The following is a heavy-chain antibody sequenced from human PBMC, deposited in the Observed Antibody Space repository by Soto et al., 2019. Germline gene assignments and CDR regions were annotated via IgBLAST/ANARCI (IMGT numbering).Heavy chain of an antibody. V-gene: IGHV1-69*08. CDR2: IIPILGIA. J-gene: IGHJ6*03. Sequence: QVQLVQSGAEVKKPGSSVKVSCKASGGTFSSYTISWVRQAPGQGLEWMGRIIPILGIANYAQKFQGRVTITADKSTSTAYMELRRLRSEDTAVYYCARDYDILTGYSNYYYYYYMDVWGKGTTVTVSS. D-gene: IGHD3-9*01. CDR1: GGTFSSYT. CDR3: ARDYDILTGYSNYYYYYYMDV.